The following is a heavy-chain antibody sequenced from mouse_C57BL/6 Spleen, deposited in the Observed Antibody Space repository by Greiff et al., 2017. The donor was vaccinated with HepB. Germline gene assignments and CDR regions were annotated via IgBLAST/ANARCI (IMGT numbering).Heavy chain of an antibody. Sequence: EVQLQQSGAELVKPGASVKLSCTASGFNIKDYYMHWVKQRTEQGLEWIGRIDPEDGETKYAPKFQGQATITADTSSNPADLQLSSLTSEDTAVYYCASDGYFWFAYWGQGTLVTVSA. J-gene: IGHJ3*01. CDR3: ASDGYFWFAY. V-gene: IGHV14-2*01. CDR2: IDPEDGET. CDR1: GFNIKDYY. D-gene: IGHD2-3*01.